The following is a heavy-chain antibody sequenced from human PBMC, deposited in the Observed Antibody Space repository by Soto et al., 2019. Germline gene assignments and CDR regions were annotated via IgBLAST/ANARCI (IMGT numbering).Heavy chain of an antibody. CDR2: IYYLGNT. CDR1: GCPINNSSSY. Sequence: PFETPSLTRTFPGCPINNSSSYWGLIRPPPGKGLEWVGSIYYLGNTYYNPSPGSRVTISVDTSKNQFSLKLRSVTAADSAVFYCAGLYPYESSGYHLNYWGQGALVTVSS. J-gene: IGHJ4*02. CDR3: AGLYPYESSGYHLNY. D-gene: IGHD3-22*01. V-gene: IGHV4-39*01.